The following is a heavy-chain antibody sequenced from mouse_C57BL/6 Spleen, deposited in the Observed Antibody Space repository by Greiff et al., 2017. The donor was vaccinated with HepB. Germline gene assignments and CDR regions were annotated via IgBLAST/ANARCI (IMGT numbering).Heavy chain of an antibody. CDR1: GYSFTSDY. CDR2: ISYSGST. V-gene: IGHV3-8*01. J-gene: IGHJ1*03. Sequence: VQLQQSGPGLVKPSQTLSLSCSATGYSFTSDYWNWIRKFPGNKLEYMGYISYSGSTYYNPSLKSRNSITRDTSKNQYYLQLNSVTTEDTATYYCARMATKWYFDVWGTGTTVTVSS. D-gene: IGHD2-2*01. CDR3: ARMATKWYFDV.